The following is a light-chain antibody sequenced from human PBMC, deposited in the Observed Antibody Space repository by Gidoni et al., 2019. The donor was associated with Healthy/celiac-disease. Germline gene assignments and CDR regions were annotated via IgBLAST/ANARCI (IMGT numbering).Light chain of an antibody. V-gene: IGKV3-11*01. CDR2: DAS. CDR3: QQRSNWPLT. Sequence: EIVLTQSPATLSLSPGERATLACRASQSVSSYLAWYQQQPGQAPRLLIYDASNRATGIPARFSGSGSGTDVTLTISSLEPEDFAVYYCQQRSNWPLTFGGGTKVEIK. CDR1: QSVSSY. J-gene: IGKJ4*01.